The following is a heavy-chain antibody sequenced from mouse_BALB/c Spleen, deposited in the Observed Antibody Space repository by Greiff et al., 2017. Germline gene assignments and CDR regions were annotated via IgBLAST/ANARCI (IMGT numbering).Heavy chain of an antibody. CDR2: IYPGDGDT. CDR1: GYAFSSYW. Sequence: VKLMESGAELVRPGSSVKISCKASGYAFSSYWMNWVKQRPGQGLEWIGQIYPGDGDTNYNGKFKGKATLTADKSSSTAYMQLSSLTSEDSAVYFCAGEEDQSFAYWGQGTLVTVSA. CDR3: AGEEDQSFAY. V-gene: IGHV1-80*01. J-gene: IGHJ3*01.